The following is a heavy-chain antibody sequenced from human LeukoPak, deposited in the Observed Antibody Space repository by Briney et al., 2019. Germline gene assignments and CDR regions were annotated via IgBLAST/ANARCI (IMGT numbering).Heavy chain of an antibody. J-gene: IGHJ4*01. V-gene: IGHV3-33*01. Sequence: PGGSLRLSCAASGFTFSTCGMHWVRQAPGKGLEWVAVIWYDGSNKYYADSVKGRLTISRDNSKNTLYLQMNSLRAEDTAVYYCARDFYVGSKSYYIGYWGHGTLVTVSS. CDR1: GFTFSTCG. CDR2: IWYDGSNK. CDR3: ARDFYVGSKSYYIGY. D-gene: IGHD3-10*01.